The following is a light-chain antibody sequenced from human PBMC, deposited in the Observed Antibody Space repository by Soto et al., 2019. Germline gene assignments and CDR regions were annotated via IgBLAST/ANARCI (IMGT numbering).Light chain of an antibody. J-gene: IGKJ2*01. V-gene: IGKV2D-30*01. Sequence: DVVMTQSPLSLPVTLGQPASISCRSSQSLVSSDGNTYLNWFHQRPDQSPRRLIYKVSNWDSGVPDRFSGSGSGTDFTLKISRVEAEDGGVYYCMQNSRWPYTFGQGTKLEIK. CDR2: KVS. CDR1: QSLVSSDGNTY. CDR3: MQNSRWPYT.